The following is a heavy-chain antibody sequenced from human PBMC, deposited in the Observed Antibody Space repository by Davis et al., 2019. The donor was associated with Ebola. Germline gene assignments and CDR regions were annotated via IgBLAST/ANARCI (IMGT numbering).Heavy chain of an antibody. Sequence: GESLKISCAASGFSFSTYSMNWVRQAPGKGLEWVANIKQDGSEKYYVDSVKGRFTISRDNAKNSLYLQMNSLRAEDTAVYYCAREEEYNYYYGMDVWGQGTTVTVSS. J-gene: IGHJ6*02. CDR1: GFSFSTYS. D-gene: IGHD6-6*01. CDR3: AREEEYNYYYGMDV. V-gene: IGHV3-7*01. CDR2: IKQDGSEK.